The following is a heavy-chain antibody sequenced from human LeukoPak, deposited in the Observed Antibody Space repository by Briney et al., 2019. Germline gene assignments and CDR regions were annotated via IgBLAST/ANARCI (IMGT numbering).Heavy chain of an antibody. CDR2: MSSSDNPI. Sequence: GGSLRLSCAASGFSFSDHYMSWIRQAPGKGLEWVSYMSSSDNPIYYADSVKGRFTISRDNAKNSLYLQMNNLRAEDTAVYYGARDRVGSSTSCYDYWGQGTLVTVSS. D-gene: IGHD2-2*01. CDR1: GFSFSDHY. J-gene: IGHJ4*02. CDR3: ARDRVGSSTSCYDY. V-gene: IGHV3-11*01.